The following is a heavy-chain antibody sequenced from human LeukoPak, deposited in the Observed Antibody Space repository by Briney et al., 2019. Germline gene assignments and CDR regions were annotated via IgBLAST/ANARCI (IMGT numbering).Heavy chain of an antibody. CDR1: GFTFSSYA. V-gene: IGHV3-23*01. J-gene: IGHJ4*02. CDR3: AKALGTGLGVASTMYYFDY. CDR2: ISGSGGST. D-gene: IGHD3-3*01. Sequence: PGGSLRLSCAASGFTFSSYAMSWVRQAPGKGLEWVSAISGSGGSTYYADSVKGRFTISRDNSKNTLYLQMNSLRAEDTAVYYCAKALGTGLGVASTMYYFDYWGQGTLVTVSS.